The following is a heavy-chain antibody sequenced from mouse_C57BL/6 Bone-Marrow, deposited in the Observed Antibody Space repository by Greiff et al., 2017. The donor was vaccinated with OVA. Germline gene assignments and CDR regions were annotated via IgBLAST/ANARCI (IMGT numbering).Heavy chain of an antibody. V-gene: IGHV14-4*01. CDR2: IDPENGDT. J-gene: IGHJ2*01. CDR3: TTNYFDY. CDR1: GFNIKDYY. Sequence: VQLKESGAELVRPGASVKLSCTASGFNIKDYYMHWVKQRPEQGLEWIGWIDPENGDTEYASKFQGKATITADTSSNTAYLQLSSLTSEDTAVYYCTTNYFDYWGQGTTLTVSS.